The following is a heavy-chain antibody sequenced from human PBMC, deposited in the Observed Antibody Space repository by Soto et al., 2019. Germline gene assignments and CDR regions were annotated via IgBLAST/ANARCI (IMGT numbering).Heavy chain of an antibody. CDR2: IYYSGST. CDR3: ARRIAVAGTYYYYYYYMDV. CDR1: GGCISSSSYY. Sequence: PSETLSLTCTVSGGCISSSSYYWGWIRQPPGKGLEWIGSIYYSGSTYYNPSLKSRVTISVDTSKNQFSLKLSSVTAADTAVYYSARRIAVAGTYYYYYYYMDVWGKGTTVTVSS. V-gene: IGHV4-39*01. J-gene: IGHJ6*03. D-gene: IGHD6-19*01.